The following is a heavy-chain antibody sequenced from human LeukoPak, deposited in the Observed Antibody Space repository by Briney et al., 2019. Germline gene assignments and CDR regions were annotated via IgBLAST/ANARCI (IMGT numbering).Heavy chain of an antibody. D-gene: IGHD6-19*01. CDR3: ARAIIAVVTRPAFDY. Sequence: SETLSLTCTVSGGSISSGGYYWSWIRQHPGKGLEWIGYIYYSGSTYYNPSLKSRVTISVDTSKNQFSLKLSSVTAADTAVYYCARAIIAVVTRPAFDYWGQGTLVTVSS. CDR1: GGSISSGGYY. V-gene: IGHV4-31*03. J-gene: IGHJ4*02. CDR2: IYYSGST.